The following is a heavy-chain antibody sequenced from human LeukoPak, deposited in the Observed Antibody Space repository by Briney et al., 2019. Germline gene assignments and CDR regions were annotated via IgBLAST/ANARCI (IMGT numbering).Heavy chain of an antibody. CDR1: GFSFSNYG. D-gene: IGHD1-26*01. CDR3: AKGVAGGSFIDY. CDR2: IRYDGSNK. V-gene: IGHV3-30*02. Sequence: PGGSLRLSCAASGFSFSNYGMHWVRQAPGKGLEWVAFIRYDGSNKYYADSVKGRFTISRDNSKNTLYLQMNSLRAEDTAVYYCAKGVAGGSFIDYWGQGTLVTVSS. J-gene: IGHJ4*02.